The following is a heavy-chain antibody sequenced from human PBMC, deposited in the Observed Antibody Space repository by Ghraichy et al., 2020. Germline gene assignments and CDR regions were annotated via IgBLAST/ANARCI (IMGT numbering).Heavy chain of an antibody. V-gene: IGHV4-39*01. D-gene: IGHD3-22*01. Sequence: SETLSLTCTVSGGSISSSSYYWGWIRQPPGKGLEWIGSIYYSGSTYYNPSLKSRVTISVDTSKNQFSLKLSSVTAADTAVYYCAAIVIVVPKHAHRDAFDIWGQGTMVTVSS. CDR1: GGSISSSSYY. CDR3: AAIVIVVPKHAHRDAFDI. J-gene: IGHJ3*02. CDR2: IYYSGST.